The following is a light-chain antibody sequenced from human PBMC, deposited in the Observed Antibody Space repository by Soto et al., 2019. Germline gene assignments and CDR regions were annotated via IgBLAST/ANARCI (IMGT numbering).Light chain of an antibody. CDR1: RSVSSN. Sequence: EIVMTQSPATLSVSPGERATLSCRASRSVSSNLAWYQQKPGQAPRLLMYGASTRATGIPARFSGSGSGTEFTLTISSLQSEDFAVYYCQQYDSYSTFGQGTNVEIK. CDR2: GAS. CDR3: QQYDSYST. V-gene: IGKV3-15*01. J-gene: IGKJ1*01.